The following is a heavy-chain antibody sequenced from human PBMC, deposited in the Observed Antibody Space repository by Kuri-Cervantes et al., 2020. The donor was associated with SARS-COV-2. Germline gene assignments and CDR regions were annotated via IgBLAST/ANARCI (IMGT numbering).Heavy chain of an antibody. CDR1: GFTFSSYA. CDR3: AKGPRTTVTTFLSDY. Sequence: GGSLRLSCAASGFTFSSYAMSWVRQAPGKGLEWVSAISGSGASTYYADSVKGRFTISRDNSKNTLYLQMNSLRAEDTAVYYCAKGPRTTVTTFLSDYWGQGTLVTVSS. CDR2: ISGSGAST. V-gene: IGHV3-23*01. D-gene: IGHD4-17*01. J-gene: IGHJ4*02.